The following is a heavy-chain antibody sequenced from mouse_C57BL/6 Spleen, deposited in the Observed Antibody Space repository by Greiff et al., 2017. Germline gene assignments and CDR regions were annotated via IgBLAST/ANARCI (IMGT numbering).Heavy chain of an antibody. Sequence: VQLQQSGAELVRPGASVKLSCKASGYTFTDYYINWVKQRPGQGLEWIARIYPGSGNTYYNEKFKGKATLTAEKSSSTAYMQLSSLTSEDSAVDFCARSYYDYDGYAMDYWGQGTSVTVSS. J-gene: IGHJ4*01. CDR1: GYTFTDYY. V-gene: IGHV1-76*01. CDR3: ARSYYDYDGYAMDY. D-gene: IGHD2-4*01. CDR2: IYPGSGNT.